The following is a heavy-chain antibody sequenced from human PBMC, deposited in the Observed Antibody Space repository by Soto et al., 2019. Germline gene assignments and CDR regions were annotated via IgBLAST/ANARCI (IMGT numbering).Heavy chain of an antibody. Sequence: PGGSLRLSCAAYGFTFSSYSMNWVHQAPGKGLEWVSSISSSSSYIYYADSVKGRFTISRDNAKNSLYLQMNSLRAEDTAVYYCARGLYYYDISGYYSLDAFDIWGQGPIVTVSS. J-gene: IGHJ3*02. V-gene: IGHV3-21*01. CDR3: ARGLYYYDISGYYSLDAFDI. D-gene: IGHD3-22*01. CDR1: GFTFSSYS. CDR2: ISSSSSYI.